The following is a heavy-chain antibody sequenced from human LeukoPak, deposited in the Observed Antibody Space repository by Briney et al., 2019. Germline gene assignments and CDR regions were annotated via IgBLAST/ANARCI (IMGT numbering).Heavy chain of an antibody. CDR3: ASPVNLVGATG. CDR1: GFTFSSYS. CDR2: ISSSSSTI. D-gene: IGHD1-26*01. J-gene: IGHJ4*02. Sequence: PGGSLRLSCAASGFTFSSYSMNWVRQAPGKGLEWVSYISSSSSTIYYADSVKGRFTISRDNAKNSLYLQMNSLRAEDTAVYYCASPVNLVGATGWGQGTLVTVSS. V-gene: IGHV3-48*01.